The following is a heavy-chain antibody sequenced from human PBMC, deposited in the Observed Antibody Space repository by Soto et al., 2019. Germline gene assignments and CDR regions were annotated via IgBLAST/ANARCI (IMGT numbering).Heavy chain of an antibody. V-gene: IGHV4-4*02. CDR2: IWHTGRP. CDR1: GDSLSNNHW. CDR3: VRDSRTGCSSINCYMH. J-gene: IGHJ4*02. Sequence: QLRESGPGLVQPSETLSLTCDVSGDSLSNNHWWSWIRQAPGKGLEWIGEIWHTGRPNYNPSLKSRVAISLDQSKNHFSLRLSSVTDADTAVYYCVRDSRTGCSSINCYMHWGQGTLVTVSS. D-gene: IGHD2-15*01.